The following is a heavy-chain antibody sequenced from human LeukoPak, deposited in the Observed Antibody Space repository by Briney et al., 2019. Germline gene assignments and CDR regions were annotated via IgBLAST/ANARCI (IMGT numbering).Heavy chain of an antibody. V-gene: IGHV3-74*01. D-gene: IGHD6-19*01. CDR1: ASTFSSNW. CDR3: AASMAGFNWFDP. Sequence: GGSLRLSCAASASTFSSNWMHWVRQAPRKGLVWVSRISKDGSSTNYADSVKGRFTISRDNAKNTLYLQMSSLTAEDTAVYYCAASMAGFNWFDPWGQGTLVTVSS. CDR2: ISKDGSST. J-gene: IGHJ5*02.